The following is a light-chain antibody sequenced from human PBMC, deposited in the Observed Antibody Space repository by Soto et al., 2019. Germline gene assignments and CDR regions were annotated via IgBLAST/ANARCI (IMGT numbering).Light chain of an antibody. CDR3: HQLNSYPRIT. J-gene: IGKJ5*01. Sequence: IQLTQSPSSLSASVGDRVTITCRASQGISSYLAWYQQKPGKAPKLLIYAASTLQSGVPSRFSGSGSGTDFTLTISSLQPEDVATYYCHQLNSYPRITFGQGPRLEIK. CDR1: QGISSY. CDR2: AAS. V-gene: IGKV1-9*01.